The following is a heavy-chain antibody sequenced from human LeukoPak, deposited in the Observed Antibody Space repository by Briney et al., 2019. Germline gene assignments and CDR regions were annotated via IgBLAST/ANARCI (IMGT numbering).Heavy chain of an antibody. CDR3: GRGRVLRYFGCNLFDP. D-gene: IGHD3-9*01. V-gene: IGHV4-39*01. CDR1: GGSLSSSSYY. CDR2: IYYSGST. Sequence: PSETLSLTCTLSGGSLSSSSYYWGWIRQPPGKGLEWIGSIYYSGSTYNNPSLKSRVTISVDTSKNQFSLKLSSVTAADTALYYSGRGRVLRYFGCNLFDPWGQGNLVTVSS. J-gene: IGHJ5*02.